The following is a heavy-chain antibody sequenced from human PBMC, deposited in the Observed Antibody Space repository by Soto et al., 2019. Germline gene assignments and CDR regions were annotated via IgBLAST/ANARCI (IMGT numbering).Heavy chain of an antibody. V-gene: IGHV4-59*11. CDR2: VYYSGGT. CDR1: GGSLTDHY. D-gene: IGHD2-21*01. Sequence: QVQLQESGPGLVKPSETLSLTCTVAGGSLTDHYWNWFRQSPGKGLHWIGYVYYSGGTNYNPSLKSRVTMSVDTSKNQFSMNLRSVIAADTAVYYCARGNDWKSSTFDIWGQGTMVSVSS. J-gene: IGHJ3*02. CDR3: ARGNDWKSSTFDI.